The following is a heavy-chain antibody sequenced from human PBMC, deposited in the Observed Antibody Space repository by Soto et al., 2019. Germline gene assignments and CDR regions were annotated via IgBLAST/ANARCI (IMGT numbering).Heavy chain of an antibody. J-gene: IGHJ4*02. CDR1: GFTFSSYA. CDR3: AAIHAAENYYFDY. CDR2: ISYDGSNK. V-gene: IGHV3-30-3*01. Sequence: GGSLRLSCAASGFTFSSYAMHWVRQAPGKGLEWVAVISYDGSNKYYADSVKGRFTISRDNSKNTLYLQMNSLRAEDTAVYYCAAIHAAENYYFDYWGQGTLVTVSS. D-gene: IGHD2-2*02.